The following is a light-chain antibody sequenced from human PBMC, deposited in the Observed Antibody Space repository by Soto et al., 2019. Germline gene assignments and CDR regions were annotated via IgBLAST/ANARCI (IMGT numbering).Light chain of an antibody. V-gene: IGLV1-40*01. CDR2: GNS. J-gene: IGLJ2*01. Sequence: QSVLTRPPSVSGAPGQRVTISCTGSRSNIGAGYDVHWYQQLPGTAPKLLIYGNSNRPSGVPDRFSGSKSGTSASLAITGLEAEDEADYYCQSYDSSLSGSEVFGGGTKLTVL. CDR3: QSYDSSLSGSEV. CDR1: RSNIGAGYD.